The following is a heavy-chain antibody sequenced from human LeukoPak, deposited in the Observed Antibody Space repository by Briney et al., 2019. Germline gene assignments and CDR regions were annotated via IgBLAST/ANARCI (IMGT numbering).Heavy chain of an antibody. CDR3: ARDLNVAVASPFDY. J-gene: IGHJ4*02. CDR1: GGSISSYY. D-gene: IGHD6-19*01. CDR2: IYTSGST. V-gene: IGHV4-4*07. Sequence: PSETLSLTCTVSGGSISSYYWSWIRQPAGKGLEWIGRIYTSGSTNYNPSLKSRVTMSVDTSKNQFSLKLSSVTAADTAVYYCARDLNVAVASPFDYWGQGTLVTVSS.